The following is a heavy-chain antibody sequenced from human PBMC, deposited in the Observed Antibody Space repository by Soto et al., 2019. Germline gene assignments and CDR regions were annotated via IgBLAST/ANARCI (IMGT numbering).Heavy chain of an antibody. D-gene: IGHD3-10*01. V-gene: IGHV3-30*18. CDR1: GFTFRTYA. Sequence: PGGSLRLSCAASGFTFRTYAMSWVRQAPGKGLEWVAVLSCDGGDKYYADSVKGRFTISRDNSKNTLYLQMNSLRAEDTAVYYCAKISRDRMVRGPLDYWGQGTLVTVSS. CDR2: LSCDGGDK. CDR3: AKISRDRMVRGPLDY. J-gene: IGHJ4*02.